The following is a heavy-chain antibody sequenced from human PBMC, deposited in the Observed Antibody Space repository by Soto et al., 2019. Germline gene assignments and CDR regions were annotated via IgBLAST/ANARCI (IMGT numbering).Heavy chain of an antibody. CDR3: ARSRGYCSGGSCYSLAFDI. CDR2: IYYSGST. CDR1: CGSISSGGYS. Sequence: SETLSLTCTVSCGSISSGGYSWRWIRQHPGKGLEWIGYIYYSGSTYYNPSLKSRGTISVDTSKNQFSLKLSSVTAADTAVYYCARSRGYCSGGSCYSLAFDILGQGSMVTVS. J-gene: IGHJ3*02. D-gene: IGHD2-15*01. V-gene: IGHV4-31*03.